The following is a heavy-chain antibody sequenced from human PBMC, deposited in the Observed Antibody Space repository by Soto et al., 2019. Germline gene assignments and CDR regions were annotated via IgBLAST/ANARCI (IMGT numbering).Heavy chain of an antibody. CDR2: VIAYNYDT. CDR3: ARVGSVSAVRPFDY. Sequence: GASVKVSCKPSGYIFTRYGVAWVRQAPGQGLEWMGWVIAYNYDTTYAQNVQGRVTMTTDTSTRTAYMDLTSLRSDDTAVYYCARVGSVSAVRPFDYWGQGTLVNVSS. J-gene: IGHJ4*02. CDR1: GYIFTRYG. D-gene: IGHD2-15*01. V-gene: IGHV1-18*01.